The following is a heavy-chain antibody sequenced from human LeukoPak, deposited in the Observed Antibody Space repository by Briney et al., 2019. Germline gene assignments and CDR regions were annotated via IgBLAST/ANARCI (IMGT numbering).Heavy chain of an antibody. CDR3: TRDLMDYDYGDKGGNY. D-gene: IGHD4-23*01. V-gene: IGHV3-74*01. CDR1: GFAFSSHW. Sequence: PGGSLRLSCAASGFAFSSHWMHWVRQVPGKGLVWVSRINSDGSNTIYADSVEGRFTISRDNAKNTLYLQMNSPRAEDTAVYYCTRDLMDYDYGDKGGNYWGQGTLVTVSS. CDR2: INSDGSNT. J-gene: IGHJ4*02.